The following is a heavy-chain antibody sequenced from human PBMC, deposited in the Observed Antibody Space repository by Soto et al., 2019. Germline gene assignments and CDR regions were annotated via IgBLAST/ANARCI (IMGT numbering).Heavy chain of an antibody. CDR2: INAGNGNT. CDR1: GYTFTSYA. V-gene: IGHV1-3*01. CDR3: ARWALRGRGNGMDV. D-gene: IGHD1-26*01. J-gene: IGHJ6*02. Sequence: ASVKVSCKASGYTFTSYAMHWVRQAPGQRLEWMGWINAGNGNTKYSQKFQGRVTITRDTSASTAYMELSSLRSEDTAVYYCARWALRGRGNGMDVWGQGTTVTVSS.